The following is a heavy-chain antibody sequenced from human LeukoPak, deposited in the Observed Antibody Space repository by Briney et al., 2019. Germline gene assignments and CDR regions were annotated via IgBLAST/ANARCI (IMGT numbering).Heavy chain of an antibody. J-gene: IGHJ4*02. V-gene: IGHV5-51*01. CDR2: IYPGESST. Sequence: GESLKISCKGSGYNFAYYWIAWVRQMPGKGLEWMGVIYPGESSTRYSPSFQGQVTISVDKSINTAYLQWSSLKASDNAMYYCARLLNARFDFWGQGTLVTVSS. D-gene: IGHD1-1*01. CDR1: GYNFAYYW. CDR3: ARLLNARFDF.